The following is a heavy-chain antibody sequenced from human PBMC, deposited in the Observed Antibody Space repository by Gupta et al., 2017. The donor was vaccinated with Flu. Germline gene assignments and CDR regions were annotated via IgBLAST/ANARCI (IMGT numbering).Heavy chain of an antibody. CDR2: ISGDTGNT. CDR3: VRDLRHDDYDWYFDL. Sequence: QVQLLQSGPELKKPGASVKVSCKTSGYIFARYGVSWVRQAPGQGLQWMGWISGDTGNTNYAQRFQGRVNMTIDTSTNTAYMELRGLRSDDTAVYYCVRDLRHDDYDWYFDLWGRGTLITVSS. J-gene: IGHJ2*01. V-gene: IGHV1-18*01. CDR1: GYIFARYG. D-gene: IGHD4-17*01.